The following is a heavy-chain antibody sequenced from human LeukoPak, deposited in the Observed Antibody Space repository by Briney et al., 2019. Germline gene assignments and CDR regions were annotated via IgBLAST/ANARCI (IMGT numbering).Heavy chain of an antibody. CDR1: GGSISSSYYY. CDR3: AREEVPHATFDP. D-gene: IGHD1-1*01. Sequence: SETLSLTCSVSGGSISSSYYYWAWIRQPPGKGLEWIGSIYYSGSTYYNPSLKSRVTISADTSKNHFSLKLTSVTAADTALYCCAREEVPHATFDPWGQGTLVTVSS. J-gene: IGHJ5*02. CDR2: IYYSGST. V-gene: IGHV4-39*07.